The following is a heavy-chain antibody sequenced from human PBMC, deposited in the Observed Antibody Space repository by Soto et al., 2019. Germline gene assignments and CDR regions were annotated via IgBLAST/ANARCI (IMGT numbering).Heavy chain of an antibody. CDR1: GFTFSSYA. CDR3: AGGVFGVVIIPFDY. D-gene: IGHD3-3*01. J-gene: IGHJ4*02. V-gene: IGHV3-23*01. CDR2: ISGSGGST. Sequence: GGSLRLSCAASGFTFSSYAMSWVRQAPGKGLEWVSAISGSGGSTYYADSVKGRFTISRDNSKNTLYLQMNSLRAEDTAVYYCAGGVFGVVIIPFDYWGQGTLVTVSS.